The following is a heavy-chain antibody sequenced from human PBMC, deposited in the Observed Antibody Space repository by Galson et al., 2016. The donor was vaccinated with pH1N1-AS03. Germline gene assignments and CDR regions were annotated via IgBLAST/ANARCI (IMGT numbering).Heavy chain of an antibody. J-gene: IGHJ4*02. Sequence: SCKASGYTFSNYGITWVRQAPGQGLQWMGWIKNNNDNTIYGQDFQGRVTLTTDPSTNPAYMELKNLRSDDTGVYYCARAFEEYLLRDYSSVFDSWSQGTLVTVSS. CDR2: IKNNNDNT. D-gene: IGHD2/OR15-2a*01. CDR1: GYTFSNYG. CDR3: ARAFEEYLLRDYSSVFDS. V-gene: IGHV1-18*01.